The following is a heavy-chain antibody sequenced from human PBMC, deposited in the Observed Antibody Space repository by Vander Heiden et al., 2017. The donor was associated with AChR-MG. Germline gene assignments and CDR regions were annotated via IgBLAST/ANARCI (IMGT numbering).Heavy chain of an antibody. D-gene: IGHD6-19*01. CDR1: GFTFDRFA. CDR3: VKGGWGDN. Sequence: EVQLLESGGDLVQPGGSLRLSCAAAGFTFDRFAMTWVRQAPGKGLEWVSRVSTDGTTYYADSVKGRFTIARDDSKNRVYLQMNSLRADDTATYFCVKGGWGDNWGQGTPVIVSS. CDR2: VSTDGTT. J-gene: IGHJ4*02. V-gene: IGHV3-23*01.